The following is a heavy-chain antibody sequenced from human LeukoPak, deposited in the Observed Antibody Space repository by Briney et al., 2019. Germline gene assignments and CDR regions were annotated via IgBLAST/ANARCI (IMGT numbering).Heavy chain of an antibody. J-gene: IGHJ2*01. CDR1: GYTFITYY. V-gene: IGHV1-46*01. CDR2: INPAGGST. Sequence: ASVKVSCKASGYTFITYYMHWLRQAPGQGLEWMGIINPAGGSTSYAQKFQGRVTMTRDTSTSTVYMELSSLRSEDTAVYYCARDIPTNYDSSGNHNLYFDLWGRGTLVTVSS. CDR3: ARDIPTNYDSSGNHNLYFDL. D-gene: IGHD3-22*01.